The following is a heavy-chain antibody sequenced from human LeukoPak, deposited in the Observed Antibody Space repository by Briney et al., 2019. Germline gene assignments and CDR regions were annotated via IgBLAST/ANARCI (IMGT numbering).Heavy chain of an antibody. V-gene: IGHV4-4*07. D-gene: IGHD3-22*01. J-gene: IGHJ4*02. CDR1: GGSISNYY. CDR3: ARERVGFDSSGRGPRFDC. CDR2: VYSSGIT. Sequence: SGTLSLTCIVSGGSISNYYWSWIRQPAGRGLEWIGRVYSSGITNYNLSLSSRVTISVDMSRNQLSLRLRSVTAADTAVYFCARERVGFDSSGRGPRFDCWGQGTLVTVSS.